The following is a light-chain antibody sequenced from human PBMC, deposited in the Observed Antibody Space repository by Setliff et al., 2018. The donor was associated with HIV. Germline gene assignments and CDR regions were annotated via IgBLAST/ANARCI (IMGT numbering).Light chain of an antibody. CDR3: SSYTIETSYV. CDR1: SSDIGLYNF. J-gene: IGLJ1*01. CDR2: EVN. Sequence: QSVLTQPASVSGSPGQSITISCTGSSSDIGLYNFVSWYQQHPGKAPKLIIYEVNNRPSGVSSRFSGSKSGNTASLTISGLQAEDEADYYCSSYTIETSYVFGTGTKGTV. V-gene: IGLV2-14*01.